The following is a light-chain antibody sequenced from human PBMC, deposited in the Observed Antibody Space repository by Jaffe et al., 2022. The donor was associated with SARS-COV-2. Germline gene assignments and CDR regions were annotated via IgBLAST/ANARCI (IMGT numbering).Light chain of an antibody. V-gene: IGLV2-14*01. Sequence: QSALTQPASMSGSPGQSVTISCTGSSSDIGFSKYVAWLQQHPGKAPKVIIFDVSYRPSGVSNRFSGSKSDNTASLTISGLQAEDEADYYCASYTIRNTWVFGGGTRLTVL. J-gene: IGLJ3*02. CDR1: SSDIGFSKY. CDR2: DVS. CDR3: ASYTIRNTWV.